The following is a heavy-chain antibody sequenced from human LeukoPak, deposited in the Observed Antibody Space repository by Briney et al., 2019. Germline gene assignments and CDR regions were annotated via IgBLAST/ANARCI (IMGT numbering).Heavy chain of an antibody. CDR2: IYYRGNT. J-gene: IGHJ4*02. CDR1: GGSVSSSSYY. CDR3: ARLWEGTRPPDY. Sequence: SETLSLTCTVSGGSVSSSSYYWGWIRQPPGKGLEWIGSIYYRGNTYYNPSLKSRVTISVDTSKNQLSLKLSSVTAADTAVYYCARLWEGTRPPDYWGQGTLVTVFS. V-gene: IGHV4-39*01. D-gene: IGHD1-26*01.